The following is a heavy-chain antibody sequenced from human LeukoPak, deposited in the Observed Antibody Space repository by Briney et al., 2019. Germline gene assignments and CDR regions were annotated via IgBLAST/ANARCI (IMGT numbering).Heavy chain of an antibody. CDR3: ARRGGAYYDWGQFYP. Sequence: PSETLSLTCTVSGVSIRHYYWSWIRQTPGRGLEWIGYIFFSLGTNYYPSLKSRVTMLVDTYKNQCFLHQRSVTAADAAVYYCARRGGAYYDWGQFYPWGRGTLGTVSS. V-gene: IGHV4-59*01. D-gene: IGHD3-16*01. J-gene: IGHJ5*02. CDR2: IFFSLGT. CDR1: GVSIRHYY.